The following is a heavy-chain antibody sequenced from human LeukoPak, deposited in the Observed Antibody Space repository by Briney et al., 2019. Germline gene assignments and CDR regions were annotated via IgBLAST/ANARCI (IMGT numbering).Heavy chain of an antibody. J-gene: IGHJ4*02. D-gene: IGHD3-22*01. CDR1: GDSVSNNSAA. Sequence: SQTLSLTCAISGDSVSNNSAAWNWIRQSPSRGLEWLGRTYYRSKWYNDYAVSVKSRITINPDTSKNQFSLQLNSVTPEDTAVYYCAREGENYYDSSGYYFDYWGQGTLVTVSS. CDR2: TYYRSKWYN. V-gene: IGHV6-1*01. CDR3: AREGENYYDSSGYYFDY.